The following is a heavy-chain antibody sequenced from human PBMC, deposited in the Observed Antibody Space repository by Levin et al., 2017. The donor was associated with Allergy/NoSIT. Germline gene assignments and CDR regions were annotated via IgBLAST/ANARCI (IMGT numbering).Heavy chain of an antibody. CDR2: INHSGST. J-gene: IGHJ6*02. V-gene: IGHV4-34*01. CDR3: ARGLLGYCSSTSCYTYYYYYGMDV. Sequence: SETLSLTCAVYGGSFSGYYWSWIRQPPGKGLEWIGEINHSGSTNYNPSLKSRVTISVDTSKNQFSLKLSSVTAADTAVYYCARGLLGYCSSTSCYTYYYYYGMDVWGQGTTVTVSS. D-gene: IGHD2-2*02. CDR1: GGSFSGYY.